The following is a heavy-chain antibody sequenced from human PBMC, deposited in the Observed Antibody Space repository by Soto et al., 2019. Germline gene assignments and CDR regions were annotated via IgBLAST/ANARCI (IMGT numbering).Heavy chain of an antibody. V-gene: IGHV3-33*01. J-gene: IGHJ4*02. Sequence: GGSLRLSCAASGFTFSSYGMHWVRQAPGKGLEWVAVIWYDGSNKYYADSVKGRFTISRDNSKNTLYLQMNSLRAEDTAVYYCARVEYSSSSGEEGFDYWGQGTLVTVSS. CDR3: ARVEYSSSSGEEGFDY. CDR2: IWYDGSNK. D-gene: IGHD6-6*01. CDR1: GFTFSSYG.